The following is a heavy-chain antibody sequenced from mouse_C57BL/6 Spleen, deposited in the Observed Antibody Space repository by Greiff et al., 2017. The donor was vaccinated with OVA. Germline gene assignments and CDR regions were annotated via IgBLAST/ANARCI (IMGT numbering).Heavy chain of an antibody. V-gene: IGHV1-50*01. Sequence: QVQLQQPGAELVKPGASVKLSCKASGYTFTSYWMQWVKQRPGQGLEWIGEIDPSDSYTNYNQKFKGKATLTVDTSSSTAYMQLSSLTSEDSAVYYCARALIYYYGSSYYYFDYWGQGTTLTVSS. CDR1: GYTFTSYW. CDR3: ARALIYYYGSSYYYFDY. CDR2: IDPSDSYT. D-gene: IGHD1-1*01. J-gene: IGHJ2*01.